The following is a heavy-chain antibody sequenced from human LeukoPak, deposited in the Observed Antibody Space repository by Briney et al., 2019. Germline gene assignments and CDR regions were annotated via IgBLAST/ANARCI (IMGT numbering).Heavy chain of an antibody. Sequence: GGSLRLSCVTSGFKFDDYGMSWVRQAPGKGPEWISGITWNAARTDYADSVKGRFTISRDNAKNSLYLQMNSLRAEDTAVYYCARQRGDILTGYYMPRGFDYWGQGTLVTVSS. V-gene: IGHV3-20*04. D-gene: IGHD3-9*01. CDR3: ARQRGDILTGYYMPRGFDY. CDR1: GFKFDDYG. J-gene: IGHJ4*02. CDR2: ITWNAART.